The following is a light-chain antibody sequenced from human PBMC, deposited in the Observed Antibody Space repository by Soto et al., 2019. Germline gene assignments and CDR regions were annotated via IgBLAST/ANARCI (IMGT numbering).Light chain of an antibody. V-gene: IGKV3-15*01. CDR3: QQYNNWPPIT. CDR2: GAS. CDR1: QSFTSN. Sequence: ETVMTQSPATLSVSPGERATLSCGASQSFTSNYLAWYQQKPGQAPRLLIYGASTRATGIPARFSGSGSGTEFTLTISSLQSEDFAVYYCQQYNNWPPITFGQGTRLEIK. J-gene: IGKJ5*01.